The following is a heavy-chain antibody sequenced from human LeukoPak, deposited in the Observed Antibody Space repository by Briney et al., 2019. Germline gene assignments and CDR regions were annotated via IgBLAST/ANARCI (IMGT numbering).Heavy chain of an antibody. CDR1: GGSISSSSYY. J-gene: IGHJ6*03. CDR2: IYYSGST. Sequence: PSETLSLTCTVSGGSISSSSYYWGWIRQPPGKGLEWIGSIYYSGSTYYNPSLKSRVTISVDTSKNQFSLKLSSVTAADTAVYYCAWGSGYDGYYYYYMDVWGKGTTVTISS. CDR3: AWGSGYDGYYYYYMDV. D-gene: IGHD5-12*01. V-gene: IGHV4-39*01.